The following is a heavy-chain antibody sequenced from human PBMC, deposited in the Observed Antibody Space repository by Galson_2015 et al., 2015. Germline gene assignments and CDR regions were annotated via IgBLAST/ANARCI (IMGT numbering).Heavy chain of an antibody. J-gene: IGHJ4*02. CDR3: TRRKVSSSASFDY. CDR1: GFTFGDYA. CDR2: IRSKDFGGTT. D-gene: IGHD6-6*01. V-gene: IGHV3-49*03. Sequence: SLRLSCAASGFTFGDYAKSWFRQAPGQGLEWVGFIRSKDFGGTTEYAASVKGRFTISRDDSKSIAHLQMNGLRTDDTAVYYCTRRKVSSSASFDYWGQGTLVTVSS.